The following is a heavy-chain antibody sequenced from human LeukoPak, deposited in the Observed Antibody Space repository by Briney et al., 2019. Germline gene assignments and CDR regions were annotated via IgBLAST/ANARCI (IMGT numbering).Heavy chain of an antibody. V-gene: IGHV3-23*01. CDR2: ISGSGGST. Sequence: GGSLRLSCAASGLTFSSYAMSWVRQAPGKGLEWVSAISGSGGSTYYADSVKGRFTISRDNSKNTLYLQMNSLRAEDTAVYYCAKDRYSGSYYDYWGQGTLVTVSS. CDR1: GLTFSSYA. D-gene: IGHD1-26*01. CDR3: AKDRYSGSYYDY. J-gene: IGHJ4*02.